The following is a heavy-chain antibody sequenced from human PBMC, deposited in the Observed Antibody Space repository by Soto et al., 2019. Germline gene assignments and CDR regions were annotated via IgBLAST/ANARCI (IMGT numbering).Heavy chain of an antibody. CDR3: ARRGQQLEYYYYYMDF. CDR2: IYYSGST. CDR1: GGSISSSSYY. D-gene: IGHD6-13*01. V-gene: IGHV4-39*01. J-gene: IGHJ6*03. Sequence: SETLSLTCTGSGGSISSSSYYWGWIRQPPGKGVEWIGSIYYSGSTYYNPSLRSRVTISVDTSKNQFSLKLSSVTAADTAVYYCARRGQQLEYYYYYMDFWGKGTTVTVSS.